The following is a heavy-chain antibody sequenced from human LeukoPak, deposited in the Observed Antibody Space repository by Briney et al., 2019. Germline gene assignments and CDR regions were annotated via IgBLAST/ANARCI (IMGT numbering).Heavy chain of an antibody. D-gene: IGHD3-16*01. V-gene: IGHV1-69*05. CDR1: GRTVLSYA. CDR2: IIPMSGTT. CDR3: AGGRYYYYMDV. J-gene: IGHJ6*03. Sequence: SGKVSDKAAGRTVLSYAISWGGQAPGQGGGWMGGIIPMSGTTNYAQKFQGRVTINTDESRSTAYMEVSSLRSDDTAVYSCAGGRYYYYMDVWGEGTTVTVSS.